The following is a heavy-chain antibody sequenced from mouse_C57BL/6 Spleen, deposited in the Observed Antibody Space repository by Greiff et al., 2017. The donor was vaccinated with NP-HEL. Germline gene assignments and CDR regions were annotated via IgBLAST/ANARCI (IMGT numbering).Heavy chain of an antibody. Sequence: QVQLQQPGAELARPGASVKLSCKASGYTFTSYGISWVKQRTGQGLEWIGEIYPRSGNTYYNEKFKGKATLTADKSSSTAYMELRSLTSEDSAVYFCARSSQLGFSYYFDYWGQGTTLTVSS. CDR3: ARSSQLGFSYYFDY. D-gene: IGHD4-1*02. CDR2: IYPRSGNT. J-gene: IGHJ2*01. V-gene: IGHV1-81*01. CDR1: GYTFTSYG.